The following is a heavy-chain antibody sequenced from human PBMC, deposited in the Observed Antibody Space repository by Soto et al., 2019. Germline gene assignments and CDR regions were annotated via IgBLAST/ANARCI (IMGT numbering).Heavy chain of an antibody. Sequence: PGGSLRLSCAASGFTFSDYYMSWIRQAPGKGLEWVSYISPSSSSIYYADSVKGRFTISRDNAKNSLYLQMNSLRAEDTAVYYCARVAYYYDSSGYFYWGQGTLVTVSS. CDR2: ISPSSSSI. V-gene: IGHV3-11*04. J-gene: IGHJ4*02. CDR1: GFTFSDYY. CDR3: ARVAYYYDSSGYFY. D-gene: IGHD3-22*01.